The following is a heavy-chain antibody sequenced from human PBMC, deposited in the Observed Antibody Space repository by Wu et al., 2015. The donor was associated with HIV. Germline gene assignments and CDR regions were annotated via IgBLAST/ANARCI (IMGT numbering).Heavy chain of an antibody. Sequence: QVQLVQSGAEVKKPGASVKVSCKASGYTFTGYYMHWVRQAPGQGLEWMGWINPNSGGTNYAQKFQGRVTMTRDTSISTAYMELSRLRSDDTAVYYCAREEASGSYSAVYYYYYMDVWGKGTTGHRLL. CDR1: GYTFTGYY. J-gene: IGHJ6*03. D-gene: IGHD1-26*01. CDR3: AREEASGSYSAVYYYYYMDV. CDR2: INPNSGGT. V-gene: IGHV1-2*02.